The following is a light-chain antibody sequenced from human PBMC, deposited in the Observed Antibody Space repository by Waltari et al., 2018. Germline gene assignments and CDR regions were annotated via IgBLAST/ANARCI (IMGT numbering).Light chain of an antibody. CDR3: QQYAATPLT. CDR1: QAISNS. J-gene: IGKJ4*02. Sequence: DIQMTQSPSSLSASVGDRVTITCRASQAISNSLAWYQKKPGKAPKVLLYRASTLESGVPSRFSGSGTGTDYTLTISSLQPEDFSTYYCQQYAATPLTFGGGTKVEIK. V-gene: IGKV1-NL1*01. CDR2: RAS.